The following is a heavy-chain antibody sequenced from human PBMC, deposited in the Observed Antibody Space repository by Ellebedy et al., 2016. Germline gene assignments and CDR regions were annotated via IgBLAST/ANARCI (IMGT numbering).Heavy chain of an antibody. CDR2: INYNGMT. J-gene: IGHJ4*02. V-gene: IGHV4-39*07. CDR3: ARDFGGWPFDY. D-gene: IGHD6-19*01. CDR1: GVSIVSNTLY. Sequence: SETLSLTCTVSGVSIVSNTLYWGWIRQPPGRWLEWIGNINYNGMTFHNPSLKSQVPISADTSKNQISLELSSVTAADTAIYYCARDFGGWPFDYWGQGALVTVSS.